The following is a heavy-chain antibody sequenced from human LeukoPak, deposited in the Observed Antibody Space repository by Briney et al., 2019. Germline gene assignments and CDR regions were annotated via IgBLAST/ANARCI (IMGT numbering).Heavy chain of an antibody. CDR3: AREYRSGTACDLDY. Sequence: GGSLRLSCAASGFTFSFYAMSWVRQAPGKGLEWVAVIWYDGSKKYYADSVKGRFTISRDNSKNTLYLQMNSLRAEDTAFYYCAREYRSGTACDLDYWGQGTLVTVSS. CDR2: IWYDGSKK. D-gene: IGHD2-15*01. CDR1: GFTFSFYA. V-gene: IGHV3-33*08. J-gene: IGHJ4*02.